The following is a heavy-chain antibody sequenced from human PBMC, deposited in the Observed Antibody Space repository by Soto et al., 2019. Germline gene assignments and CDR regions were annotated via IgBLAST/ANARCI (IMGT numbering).Heavy chain of an antibody. V-gene: IGHV1-3*01. J-gene: IGHJ6*02. CDR3: ARGSSSEYYYYGMDV. CDR1: GDIFTSYA. D-gene: IGHD6-6*01. Sequence: GPSVKVSCKASGDIFTSYAMHWVRQAPGQRLEWMGWINAGNGNTKYSQKFQGRVTITRDTSASTAYMELSSLRSEDTAVYYCARGSSSEYYYYGMDVWGQGTTVTVSS. CDR2: INAGNGNT.